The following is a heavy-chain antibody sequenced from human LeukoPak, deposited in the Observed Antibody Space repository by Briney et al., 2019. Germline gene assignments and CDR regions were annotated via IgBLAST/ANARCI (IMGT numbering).Heavy chain of an antibody. Sequence: SETLSLTCAVSGYSISSGYYWGWIRQPPGKGLEWIGSIYHSGSTYYNPSLKSRVTISVDTSKNQFSLKLSSVTAADTAVYYCARLCSFLEWLCPPFDYWGQGTLVTASS. J-gene: IGHJ4*02. V-gene: IGHV4-38-2*01. CDR3: ARLCSFLEWLCPPFDY. CDR1: GYSISSGYY. CDR2: IYHSGST. D-gene: IGHD3-3*01.